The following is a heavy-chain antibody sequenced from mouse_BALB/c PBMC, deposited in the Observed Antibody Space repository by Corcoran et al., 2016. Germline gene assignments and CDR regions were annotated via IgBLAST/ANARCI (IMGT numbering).Heavy chain of an antibody. CDR2: INTYTGEP. D-gene: IGHD4-1*01. V-gene: IGHV9-1*02. CDR1: GYTFTNYG. CDR3: ARGPLDYYAMDY. J-gene: IGHJ4*01. Sequence: QIQLVQSGPELKKPGETVKISCKASGYTFTNYGMNWVKQAPGKGLKWMGWINTYTGEPTYADDFKGRFAFSLETSASTAYLQINNLKNEDMATYFCARGPLDYYAMDYWSEGTSVTVSS.